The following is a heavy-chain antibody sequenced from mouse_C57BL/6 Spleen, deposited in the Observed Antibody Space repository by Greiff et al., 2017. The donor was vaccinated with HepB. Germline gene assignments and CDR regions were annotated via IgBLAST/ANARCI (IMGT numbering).Heavy chain of an antibody. J-gene: IGHJ4*01. D-gene: IGHD1-1*01. CDR2: IDPSDSYT. Sequence: QVQLKQPGAELVRPGTSVKLSCKASGYTFTSYWMHWVKQRPGQGLEWIGVIDPSDSYTNYNQKFKGKATLTVDTSSSTAYMQLSSLTSEDSAVYYCARGSYYYGSGGYAMDYWGQGTSVTVSS. CDR3: ARGSYYYGSGGYAMDY. V-gene: IGHV1-59*01. CDR1: GYTFTSYW.